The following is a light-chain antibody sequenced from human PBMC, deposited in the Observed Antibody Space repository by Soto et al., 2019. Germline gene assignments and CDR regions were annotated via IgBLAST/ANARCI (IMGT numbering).Light chain of an antibody. V-gene: IGKV3-20*01. CDR2: GTS. Sequence: EIVLTQSPGTLSLSPGERATLPCRASQSVKSSYLAWYQHKPGQAPRLLIYGTSSRATGIPDRFSGSGSGTYFTLTISRLEPEDFAVYYWQQYGSSLTFGQGTRLEIK. CDR3: QQYGSSLT. CDR1: QSVKSSY. J-gene: IGKJ5*01.